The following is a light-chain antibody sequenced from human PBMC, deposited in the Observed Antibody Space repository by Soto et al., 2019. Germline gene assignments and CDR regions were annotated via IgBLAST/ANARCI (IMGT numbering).Light chain of an antibody. V-gene: IGKV3-15*01. CDR3: QQYNNWPPT. CDR2: AAS. Sequence: IVMTQSPATLSVSPGDRATLSCRASQSVSINLAWYQQKPGQVPRLLIYAASTRATGIPARFSGSGSETEFTLTISSLQSEDFAVYYCQQYNNWPPTFGGGTKVDI. CDR1: QSVSIN. J-gene: IGKJ4*01.